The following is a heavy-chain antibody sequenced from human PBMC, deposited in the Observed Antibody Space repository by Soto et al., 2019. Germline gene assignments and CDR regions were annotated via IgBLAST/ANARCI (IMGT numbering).Heavy chain of an antibody. CDR3: ARAGTYYLDY. J-gene: IGHJ4*02. V-gene: IGHV4-4*02. Sequence: QVQLQESGSGLVKPSETLSLACVVSGGSISNGAWWTWVRQPPGKGLEWIGEIFLSGDTNYNPSLKSRVSISVDESKNQFSLRLTSVTAADTAMYYCARAGTYYLDYWGQGTRVTVSS. CDR1: GGSISNGAW. D-gene: IGHD3-10*01. CDR2: IFLSGDT.